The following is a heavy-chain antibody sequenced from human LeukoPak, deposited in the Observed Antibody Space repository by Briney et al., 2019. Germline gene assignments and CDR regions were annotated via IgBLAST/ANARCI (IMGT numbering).Heavy chain of an antibody. Sequence: PGGSLRLSCAASGFTFSSYAMSWVRQAPGKGLEWVSAISGSGGSTYYADSVKGRSTISRDNSKNTLYLQMNSLRAEDTAVYYCAKSPRAIVVVTNWGQGTLVTVSS. J-gene: IGHJ4*02. CDR3: AKSPRAIVVVTN. CDR2: ISGSGGST. D-gene: IGHD3-22*01. CDR1: GFTFSSYA. V-gene: IGHV3-23*01.